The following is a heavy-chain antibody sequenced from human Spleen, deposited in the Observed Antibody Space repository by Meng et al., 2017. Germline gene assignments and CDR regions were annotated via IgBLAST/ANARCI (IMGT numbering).Heavy chain of an antibody. CDR1: GFTFSTHG. J-gene: IGHJ4*02. CDR3: ARDYGDYYFDY. V-gene: IGHV3-33*01. Sequence: GGSLRLSCAASGFTFSTHGMHWVRQAPGKGLEWVALIWYDGTNEYYADSVKGRFTVSRDNSKNTLYLQMNSLRAEDTAVYYCARDYGDYYFDYWGQGTLVTVSS. CDR2: IWYDGTNE. D-gene: IGHD4-17*01.